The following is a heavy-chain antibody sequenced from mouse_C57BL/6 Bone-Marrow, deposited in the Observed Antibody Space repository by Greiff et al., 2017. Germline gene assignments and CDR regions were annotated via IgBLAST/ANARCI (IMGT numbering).Heavy chain of an antibody. CDR3: TNYYAMDY. J-gene: IGHJ4*01. CDR2: IDPENGDT. Sequence: EVQLQQSGAELVRPGASVKLSCTASGFNIKDAYMHWVKQRPEQGLEWIGWIDPENGDTEYASKFQGKATITADTSSNTAYLQLSSLTSEDTAVYYCTNYYAMDYWGQGTSVTVSS. V-gene: IGHV14-4*01. CDR1: GFNIKDAY.